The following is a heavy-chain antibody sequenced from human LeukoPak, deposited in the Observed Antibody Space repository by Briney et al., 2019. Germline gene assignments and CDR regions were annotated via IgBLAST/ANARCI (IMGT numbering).Heavy chain of an antibody. CDR1: GYTFTSYD. Sequence: ASVKVSCKASGYTFTSYDINWVRQATGQGLEWMGWMNPNSGNTGYAQKFQGRVTMTRNTSISTAYMELSSLRSEDTAVYYCAREVSEDYGMDVWGQGTTVTVSS. V-gene: IGHV1-8*01. CDR2: MNPNSGNT. J-gene: IGHJ6*02. CDR3: AREVSEDYGMDV.